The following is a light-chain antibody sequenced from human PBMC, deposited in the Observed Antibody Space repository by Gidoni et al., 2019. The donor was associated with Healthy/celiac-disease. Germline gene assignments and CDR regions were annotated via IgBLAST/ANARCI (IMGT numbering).Light chain of an antibody. J-gene: IGLJ2*01. V-gene: IGLV1-40*01. CDR3: QSYDSSLSAYVV. Sequence: QSVLTQPPSVSGAPGQRVPISCTGSSPNIGAGYDVHWYQQLPGTAPKLLISANSNRPSGVPDRFSGSKSGTSASLAITGLQAEDEADYYCQSYDSSLSAYVVFGGGTKLTVL. CDR2: ANS. CDR1: SPNIGAGYD.